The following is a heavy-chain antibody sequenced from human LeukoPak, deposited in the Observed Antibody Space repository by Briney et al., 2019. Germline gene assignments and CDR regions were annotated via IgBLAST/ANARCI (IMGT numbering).Heavy chain of an antibody. CDR1: GGSIGSGNDY. J-gene: IGHJ4*02. CDR2: IRNSGGT. Sequence: SETLSVTCTVSGGSIGSGNDYWGWTRQPPGKGLEWIGSIRNSGGTYYNPSLKSRVTMSVDTSKNQFSLKLNSVTAADTAVYYCARRTVAAAALDYWGQGALVAVS. V-gene: IGHV4-39*01. D-gene: IGHD6-13*01. CDR3: ARRTVAAAALDY.